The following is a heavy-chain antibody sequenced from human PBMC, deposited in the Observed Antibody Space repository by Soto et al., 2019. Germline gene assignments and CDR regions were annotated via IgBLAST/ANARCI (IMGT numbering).Heavy chain of an antibody. J-gene: IGHJ6*02. V-gene: IGHV3-30-3*02. CDR2: ISYDGSNK. CDR1: GFTFSSYA. CDR3: AKSGSGWYSGSLYYYYGMDV. D-gene: IGHD6-19*01. Sequence: QVPLVESGGGVVQPGRSLRLSCAASGFTFSSYAMHWVRQAPGKGLEWVAVISYDGSNKYYADSVKGRFTISRDNSKNTLYLQMNSLRAEDTAVYYCAKSGSGWYSGSLYYYYGMDVWGQGTTVTVSS.